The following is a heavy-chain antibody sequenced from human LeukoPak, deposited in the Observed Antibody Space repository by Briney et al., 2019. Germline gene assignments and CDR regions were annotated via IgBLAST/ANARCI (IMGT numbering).Heavy chain of an antibody. V-gene: IGHV3-30*02. CDR1: GFFFSTFG. CDR3: AKDQQLQPFHY. J-gene: IGHJ4*02. CDR2: IQFDGSDK. D-gene: IGHD2-2*01. Sequence: GGSLRLSCAASGFFFSTFGMHWVRQPPGKGLEWVAFIQFDGSDKYYADSVKGRFTISRDNSKNTLYLQMNSLRPEDTSVYYCAKDQQLQPFHYWGQGTLVTVSS.